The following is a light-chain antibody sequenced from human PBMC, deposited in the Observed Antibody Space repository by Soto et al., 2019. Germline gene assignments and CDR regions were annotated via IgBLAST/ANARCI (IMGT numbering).Light chain of an antibody. Sequence: EIVLTQSPGTLSLSPGERATLSCRASQSVSSSYLAWYQQKLGQAPRLLIYGASSRATGIPDRFSGSGSGTDFTLTISRLEPEDFVVYCCQQYGSSPWTFGQGPNVEIK. CDR3: QQYGSSPWT. J-gene: IGKJ1*01. CDR1: QSVSSSY. V-gene: IGKV3-20*01. CDR2: GAS.